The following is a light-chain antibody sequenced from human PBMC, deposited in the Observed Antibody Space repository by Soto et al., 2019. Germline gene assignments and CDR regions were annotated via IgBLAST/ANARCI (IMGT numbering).Light chain of an antibody. V-gene: IGKV1-27*01. Sequence: DIQMTQSPSSLSASVGDRVTITCRASQDIRDYLVWYQQRPGEVPTLLIYAASTLQPGVPSRFSGSGYGTEFTLTISSLQSEDVSTYYCQKYGVAPYTFGPGTKVDL. CDR2: AAS. CDR3: QKYGVAPYT. CDR1: QDIRDY. J-gene: IGKJ3*01.